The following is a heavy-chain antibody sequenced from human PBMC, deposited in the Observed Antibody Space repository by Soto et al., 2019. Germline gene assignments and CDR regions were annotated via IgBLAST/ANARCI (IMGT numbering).Heavy chain of an antibody. CDR1: GFTFSSYA. CDR3: ADGHYDSSGHIRGFDY. Sequence: AGGSLRLSCAASGFTFSSYAMHWVRQAPGKGLEWVAVISYDGSNKYYADSVKGRFTISRDNSKNTLYLQMNSLRAEDTAVYYCADGHYDSSGHIRGFDYWGQGTLVTVYS. CDR2: ISYDGSNK. J-gene: IGHJ4*02. D-gene: IGHD3-22*01. V-gene: IGHV3-30-3*01.